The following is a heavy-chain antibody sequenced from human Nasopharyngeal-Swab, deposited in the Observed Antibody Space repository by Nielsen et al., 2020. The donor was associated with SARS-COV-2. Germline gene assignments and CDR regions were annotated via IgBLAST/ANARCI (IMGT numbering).Heavy chain of an antibody. J-gene: IGHJ6*02. CDR2: IYSGGST. CDR1: GFTVSSNY. CDR3: AREGYYYGMDV. V-gene: IGHV3-53*01. Sequence: GGSLRLSCAASGFTVSSNYMSWVRQAPGKGLEWVSVIYSGGSTYYADSVKGRFTISRDNSKNTLYLQMNSLRAEDTAVYYCAREGYYYGMDVWGLWTTFPFSS.